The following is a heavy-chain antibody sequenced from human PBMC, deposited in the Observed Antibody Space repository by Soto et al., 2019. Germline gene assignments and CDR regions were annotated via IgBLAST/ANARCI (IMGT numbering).Heavy chain of an antibody. J-gene: IGHJ4*02. V-gene: IGHV4-61*08. CDR1: GCSVSSGDYY. Sequence: QVQLQESGPGLVKPSETLSLSCTVSGCSVSSGDYYWSWIRQPPGKGLEYIGYIYYTGSTNYNLSLMRRVTISVDTSKNQFSLKLSSVTAADTAVYYCASARESGGGVDSWGQGTLVTVSS. D-gene: IGHD1-26*01. CDR3: ASARESGGGVDS. CDR2: IYYTGST.